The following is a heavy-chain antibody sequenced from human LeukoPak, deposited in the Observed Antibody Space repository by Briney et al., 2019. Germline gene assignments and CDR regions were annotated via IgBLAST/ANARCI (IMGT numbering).Heavy chain of an antibody. CDR3: VRVAKERVGGVYYFDY. CDR2: IGTAGDT. J-gene: IGHJ4*02. CDR1: GFTFSDYD. D-gene: IGHD1-1*01. Sequence: AGGSLRLSCAASGFTFSDYDMHWVRQATGKDLEWVSAIGTAGDTYYTGSVKGRFTISRENAKNSLYLQMNSLRAGDTAVYYCVRVAKERVGGVYYFDYWGQGTPVTVSS. V-gene: IGHV3-13*01.